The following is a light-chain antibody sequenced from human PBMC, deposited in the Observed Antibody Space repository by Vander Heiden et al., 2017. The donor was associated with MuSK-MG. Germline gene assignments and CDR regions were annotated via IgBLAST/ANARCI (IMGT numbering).Light chain of an antibody. V-gene: IGKV1-17*01. CDR1: QDIKKN. CDR3: RQHNSYPST. Sequence: DIQMTQSPSSLSASVGDRVTITCRASQDIKKNLGWCQQKPGKAPKCLIYAASNLQSGVPPRFSGSGSGTEFTLTISSLQPEDFATYFCRQHNSYPSTFGQGTKVEIK. J-gene: IGKJ1*01. CDR2: AAS.